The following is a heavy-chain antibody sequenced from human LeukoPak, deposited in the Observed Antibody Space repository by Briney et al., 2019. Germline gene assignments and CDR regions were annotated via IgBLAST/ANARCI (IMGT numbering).Heavy chain of an antibody. J-gene: IGHJ3*02. Sequence: ASVKVSCKASGYTFTSYGISWVRQAPGQGLEWMGWISAYNGNTNYAQKLQGRVTMTTDTSTSTAYMELRSLRSDDTAVYYCARDRYGDYEGAFDIWGQGTMVTVSS. CDR1: GYTFTSYG. D-gene: IGHD4-17*01. V-gene: IGHV1-18*01. CDR3: ARDRYGDYEGAFDI. CDR2: ISAYNGNT.